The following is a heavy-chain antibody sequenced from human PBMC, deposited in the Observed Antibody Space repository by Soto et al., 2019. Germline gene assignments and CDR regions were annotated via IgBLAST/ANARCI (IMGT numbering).Heavy chain of an antibody. CDR3: AKDRDPGETTDGGEYFDY. CDR1: GFTFDDYA. D-gene: IGHD3-16*01. Sequence: GGSLRLSCVASGFTFDDYAMHWVRQAPGKGLEWVAGFSWNSGNIGHADAVKGRFTISRDNAKNSLYLQMNSLRPDDTALYYCAKDRDPGETTDGGEYFDYWGQGTLVTVSS. CDR2: FSWNSGNI. V-gene: IGHV3-9*01. J-gene: IGHJ4*02.